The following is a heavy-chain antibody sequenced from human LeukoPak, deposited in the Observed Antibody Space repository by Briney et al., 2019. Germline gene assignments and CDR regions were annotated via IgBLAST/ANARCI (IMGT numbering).Heavy chain of an antibody. CDR3: ARGAQGYGCFDP. CDR1: GGSISSGGYY. CDR2: IYYSGST. J-gene: IGHJ5*01. Sequence: SETLSLTCTVSGGSISSGGYYWSWVRQHPGKGLEWIGYIYYSGSTYYNPSLKSRVTISVDTSKNQFSLKLSSVTAADTAVYYCARGAQGYGCFDPWGQGTLVTVSS. D-gene: IGHD2-15*01. V-gene: IGHV4-31*03.